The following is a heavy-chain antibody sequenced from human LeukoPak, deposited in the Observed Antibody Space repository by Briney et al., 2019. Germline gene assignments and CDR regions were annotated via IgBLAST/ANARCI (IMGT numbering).Heavy chain of an antibody. Sequence: PGGSLRLSCAAPGFTFTSYGMSWVRQAPGKGLEWVSGISGSGGSTYYADSVKGRFTISRDNSKNTLYLQMNSLRAEDTAVYYCATRHYGSGSYYNDGYWGQGTLVTASS. J-gene: IGHJ4*02. CDR3: ATRHYGSGSYYNDGY. V-gene: IGHV3-23*01. CDR2: ISGSGGST. D-gene: IGHD3-10*01. CDR1: GFTFTSYG.